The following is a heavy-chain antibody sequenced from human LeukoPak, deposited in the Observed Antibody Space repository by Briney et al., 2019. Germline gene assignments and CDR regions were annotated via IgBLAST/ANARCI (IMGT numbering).Heavy chain of an antibody. CDR1: GFTVITND. CDR2: LYSDGNT. Sequence: GGSLRLSCAASGFTVITNDMTWVRQAPGKGLEWGSVLYSDGNTKYADSVQGRFTISRDNSKNTLYLERNSLSPDDTAVYYCARGVEPLAANTLAYWGQGTLVTVSS. CDR3: ARGVEPLAANTLAY. J-gene: IGHJ4*02. V-gene: IGHV3-53*01. D-gene: IGHD1-14*01.